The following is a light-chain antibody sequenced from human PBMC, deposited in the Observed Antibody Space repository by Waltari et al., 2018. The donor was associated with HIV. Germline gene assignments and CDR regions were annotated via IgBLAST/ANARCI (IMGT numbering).Light chain of an antibody. CDR2: DNN. V-gene: IGLV1-51*01. CDR3: ETWDSSLSAVV. J-gene: IGLJ2*01. Sequence: QSVLTQPPSVSAAPGQKVTISCSGSTSNIWNNYFTCYQQLPGTAPKLLIYDNNKRPEGIPDRFSGSKSGTSATLGITGLQTGDEADYYCETWDSSLSAVVFGGGTKLTVL. CDR1: TSNIWNNY.